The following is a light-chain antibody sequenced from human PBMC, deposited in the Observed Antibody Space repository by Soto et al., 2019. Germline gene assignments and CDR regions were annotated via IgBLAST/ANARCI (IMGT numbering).Light chain of an antibody. J-gene: IGKJ1*01. CDR2: GAS. Sequence: EIMMTQSPANVSVFPGERATLSCRASQSIDSDLAWYQQKPGHVPRLLIYGASTRATGVPARFSGSGSGTEFTPTIISLQSGAFAVYYRQQYSHWRTFGPGTKVEIK. CDR3: QQYSHWRT. CDR1: QSIDSD. V-gene: IGKV3-15*01.